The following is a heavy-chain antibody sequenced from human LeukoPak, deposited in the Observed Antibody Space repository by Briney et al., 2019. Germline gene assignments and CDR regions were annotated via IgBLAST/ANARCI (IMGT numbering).Heavy chain of an antibody. CDR1: GFTFSSHD. CDR3: VRVPYSQYYFDY. V-gene: IGHV3-13*04. CDR2: IGTAGDT. D-gene: IGHD2-21*01. J-gene: IGHJ4*02. Sequence: GGSLRLSCAASGFTFSSHDLHWVRQVTGKGLEWVSGIGTAGDTYYPGSVRGRFTISRENAKNSLYLQMNSLRAGDTAVYYCVRVPYSQYYFDYWGQGTLVTVSS.